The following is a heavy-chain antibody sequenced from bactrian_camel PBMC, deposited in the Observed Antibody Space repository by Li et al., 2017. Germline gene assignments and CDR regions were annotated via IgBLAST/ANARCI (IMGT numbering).Heavy chain of an antibody. CDR2: IGNEIGDDGHT. D-gene: IGHD2*01. J-gene: IGHJ6*01. V-gene: IGHV3S63*01. CDR3: EADLQWCRSGYFDPYARLGY. CDR1: GFTFDEAV. Sequence: QVQLVEFGGGSVQAGGSLRLSCTASGFTFDEAVMGWYRQAPGDECDLVSTIGNEIGDDGHTYYADSVKGRFTISRDDAQRTIYLQMNRLEVEDSAIYVCEADLQWCRSGYFDPYARLGYRGQGTQVTVS.